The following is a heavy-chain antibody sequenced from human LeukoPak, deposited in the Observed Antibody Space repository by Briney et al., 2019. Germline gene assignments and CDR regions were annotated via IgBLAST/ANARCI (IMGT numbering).Heavy chain of an antibody. D-gene: IGHD3-10*01. Sequence: PGGSLRLSCVASGFTFSDYYMTWTRQAPGKGLEYVSHISRSGSSLYYGDSVTGRFTISRDNAKNSLYLQMNSLRAEDTAIYYCARGGGSAVKYGMDVWGQGTTVTVSS. J-gene: IGHJ6*02. V-gene: IGHV3-11*04. CDR2: ISRSGSSL. CDR3: ARGGGSAVKYGMDV. CDR1: GFTFSDYY.